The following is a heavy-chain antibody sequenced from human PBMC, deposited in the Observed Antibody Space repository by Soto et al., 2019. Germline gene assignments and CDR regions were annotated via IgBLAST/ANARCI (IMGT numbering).Heavy chain of an antibody. J-gene: IGHJ4*02. CDR3: ARRYGWLYFAF. CDR2: IFYSGST. V-gene: IGHV4-39*01. Sequence: SVTKRHRYTVAGGSSGGRSYFWGWIRQPPGKGLEWIGTIFYSGSTYYNPSLKSRVTISVDTSKNQFSLRLISVTAADTALYYCARRYGWLYFAFWVQGCPVTVTS. D-gene: IGHD6-19*01. CDR1: GGSSGGRSYF.